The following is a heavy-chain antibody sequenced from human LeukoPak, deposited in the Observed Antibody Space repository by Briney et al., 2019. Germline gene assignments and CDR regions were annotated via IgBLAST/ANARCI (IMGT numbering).Heavy chain of an antibody. CDR3: AKNPDSYGPLDY. CDR2: ISYDGSNK. CDR1: GFTFSSYG. D-gene: IGHD5-18*01. Sequence: GGSLRPSCAASGFTFSSYGMHWVRQAPGKGLEWVAVISYDGSNKYYADSVKGRFTISRDNSKNTLYLQMNSLRAEDTAVYYCAKNPDSYGPLDYWGQGTLVTVSS. J-gene: IGHJ4*02. V-gene: IGHV3-30*18.